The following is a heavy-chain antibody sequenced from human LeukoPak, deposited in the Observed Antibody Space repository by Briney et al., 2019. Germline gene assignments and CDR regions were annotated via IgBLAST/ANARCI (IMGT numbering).Heavy chain of an antibody. J-gene: IGHJ4*02. Sequence: GGSLRLSCAASGFTFSSYTMHWVRQAPGKGLEWVAVISFDGNTKYYADSVRGRVPISRDNSRNTLFLEINSLRPEDTAVYFCARGADYGDSIPYYFDYWGQGTLVTVSS. CDR2: ISFDGNTK. CDR3: ARGADYGDSIPYYFDY. CDR1: GFTFSSYT. D-gene: IGHD4-17*01. V-gene: IGHV3-30*03.